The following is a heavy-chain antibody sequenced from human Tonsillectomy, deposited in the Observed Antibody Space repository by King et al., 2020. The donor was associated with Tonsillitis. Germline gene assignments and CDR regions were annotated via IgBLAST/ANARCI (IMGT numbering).Heavy chain of an antibody. CDR2: ISYDGSNK. V-gene: IGHV3-30*18. CDR3: AKDIVLLWFGELPEIDY. CDR1: GFTFSSYG. Sequence: VQLVESGGGVVQPGRSLRLSCAASGFTFSSYGMHWVRQAPGKGLEWVAVISYDGSNKYYADSVKGRFTISRDNSKNTLYLQMNSLRAEDTAVYYCAKDIVLLWFGELPEIDYWGQGTLVTVSS. J-gene: IGHJ4*02. D-gene: IGHD3-10*01.